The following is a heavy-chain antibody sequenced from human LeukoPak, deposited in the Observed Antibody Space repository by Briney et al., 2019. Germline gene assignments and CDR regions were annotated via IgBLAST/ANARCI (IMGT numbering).Heavy chain of an antibody. V-gene: IGHV3-23*01. J-gene: IGHJ4*02. CDR2: ISGSGGST. Sequence: GGSLRLSCAASGFTFSSYAMSWVRQAPGKGLEWVSAISGSGGSTYYADSVKGRFTISRDNSKNTLYLQMNSLKTEDTAVYYCTTGSGYSYGYNYWGQGTLVTVSS. D-gene: IGHD5-18*01. CDR1: GFTFSSYA. CDR3: TTGSGYSYGYNY.